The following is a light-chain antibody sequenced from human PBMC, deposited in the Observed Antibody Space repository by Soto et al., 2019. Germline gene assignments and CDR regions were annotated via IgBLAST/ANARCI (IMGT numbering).Light chain of an antibody. CDR2: GGS. J-gene: IGKJ3*01. V-gene: IGKV3-20*01. CDR3: QQYGSTVT. Sequence: EIVLTQSPGTLSLSPGERATLSCRASQSISSSNLAWYQQKPGQAPRLLIYGGSSRATGIPDRFSGSGSGTDFTLTISRLESEDFAVYYCQQYGSTVTFGPGTKVDIK. CDR1: QSISSSN.